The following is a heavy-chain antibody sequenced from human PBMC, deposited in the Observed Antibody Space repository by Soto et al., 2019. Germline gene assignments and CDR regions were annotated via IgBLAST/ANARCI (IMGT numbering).Heavy chain of an antibody. CDR3: ARDRITTRGDAFDL. CDR1: GGTFSTYI. Sequence: QVQLVQSGAEVRKPGSSVKVSCKAPGGTFSTYIISWVRQAPGQGLEWMGRISPIPDITNYAQKFQARGTVTADRSTSTAYMELTSLKSEDTAVYYCARDRITTRGDAFDLWGQGTMVTVSS. D-gene: IGHD3-3*01. V-gene: IGHV1-69*08. CDR2: ISPIPDIT. J-gene: IGHJ3*01.